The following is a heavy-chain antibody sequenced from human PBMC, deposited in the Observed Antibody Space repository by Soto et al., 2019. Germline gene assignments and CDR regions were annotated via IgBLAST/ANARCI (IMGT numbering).Heavy chain of an antibody. CDR3: ARGIAAGGGMDV. V-gene: IGHV4-59*01. CDR2: IYYSGST. CDR1: GGSISSYY. Sequence: QVQLQESGPGLVKPSETLSLTCTVSGGSISSYYWSWIRQPPGKGLEWIGYIYYSGSTNYNPSLKSRVPISVDTSKNQFSLKLSSVTAADTAVYYCARGIAAGGGMDVWGQGTTVTVSS. D-gene: IGHD6-25*01. J-gene: IGHJ6*02.